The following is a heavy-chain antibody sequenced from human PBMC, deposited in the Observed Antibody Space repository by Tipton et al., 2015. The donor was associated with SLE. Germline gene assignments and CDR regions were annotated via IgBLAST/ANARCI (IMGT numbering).Heavy chain of an antibody. CDR2: MTGDSRFI. D-gene: IGHD1-26*01. Sequence: SLRLSCVASGFTLNTYSMNWVRQAPGKGLEWVSSMTGDSRFIYYADSVKGRFTISSDNARGSVYLQMDSLRDEDTGVYYCGPKHLGYWGQGTLVSVAS. CDR3: GPKHLGY. J-gene: IGHJ4*02. V-gene: IGHV3-21*01. CDR1: GFTLNTYS.